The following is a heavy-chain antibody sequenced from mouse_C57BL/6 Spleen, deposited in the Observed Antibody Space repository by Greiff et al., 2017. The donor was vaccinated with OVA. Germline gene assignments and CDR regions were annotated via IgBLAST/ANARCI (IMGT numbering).Heavy chain of an antibody. CDR3: APFYYGSSTGYFDV. CDR2: IYPGDGDT. Sequence: VKLQESGPELVKPGASVKISCKASGYAFSSSWMNWVKQRPGKGLEWIGRIYPGDGDTNYNGKFKGKATLTADKSSSTAYMQLSSLTSEDSAVYFCAPFYYGSSTGYFDVWGTGTTVTVSS. J-gene: IGHJ1*03. V-gene: IGHV1-82*01. CDR1: GYAFSSSW. D-gene: IGHD1-1*01.